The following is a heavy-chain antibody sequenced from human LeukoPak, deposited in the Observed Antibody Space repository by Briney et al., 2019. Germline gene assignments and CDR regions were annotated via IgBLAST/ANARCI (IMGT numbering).Heavy chain of an antibody. CDR3: ARDAVIVVVGLLDY. CDR2: INAGNGNT. Sequence: ASVKVSCKAFGYTFTSYAMHWVRQAPGQRLEWMGWINAGNGNTKYSQKFQGRVTITRDTSASTAYMELSSLRSEDTAVYYCARDAVIVVVGLLDYWGQGTLVTVSS. J-gene: IGHJ4*02. V-gene: IGHV1-3*01. CDR1: GYTFTSYA. D-gene: IGHD3-22*01.